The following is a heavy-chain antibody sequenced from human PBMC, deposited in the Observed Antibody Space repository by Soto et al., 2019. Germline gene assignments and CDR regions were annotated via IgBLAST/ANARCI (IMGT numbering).Heavy chain of an antibody. CDR1: GGSISSYY. D-gene: IGHD3-10*01. Sequence: PSETLSLTCTVSGGSISSYYWGWIRQPPGKGLEWIGYIYYSGSTNYNPPLKSRVTISVDTSKNQFSLKLNSMTAADTAVYYCARHNYGSGSTYFDYWGQGTLVTVS. CDR3: ARHNYGSGSTYFDY. V-gene: IGHV4-59*08. CDR2: IYYSGST. J-gene: IGHJ4*02.